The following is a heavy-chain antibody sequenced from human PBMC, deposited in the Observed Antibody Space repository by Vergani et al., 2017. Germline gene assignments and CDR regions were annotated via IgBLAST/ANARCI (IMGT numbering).Heavy chain of an antibody. CDR3: AKDLYDRLRGYYYGMDV. Sequence: QVQLVESGGGVVQPGRSLRLSCAASGFTFSSYGMHWVRQAPGKGLEWVAVISYDGRNKYYADSVKGRFTISRDNSKNTLYLQMNSLRAEDTAVYYCAKDLYDRLRGYYYGMDVWGQGTTVTVSS. J-gene: IGHJ6*02. D-gene: IGHD3-22*01. CDR2: ISYDGRNK. CDR1: GFTFSSYG. V-gene: IGHV3-30*18.